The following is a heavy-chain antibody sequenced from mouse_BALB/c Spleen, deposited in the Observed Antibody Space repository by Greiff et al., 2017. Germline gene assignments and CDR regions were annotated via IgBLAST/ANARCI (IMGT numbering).Heavy chain of an antibody. CDR3: TRSGNYYGYFDY. Sequence: QVQLKQPGAELVKPGASVKLSCKASGYTFTSYYMYWVKQRPGQGLEWIGGINPSNGGTNFNEKFKSKATLTVDKSSSTAYMQLSSLTSEDSAVYYCTRSGNYYGYFDYWGQGTTLTVSS. J-gene: IGHJ2*01. CDR1: GYTFTSYY. CDR2: INPSNGGT. D-gene: IGHD2-1*01. V-gene: IGHV1S81*02.